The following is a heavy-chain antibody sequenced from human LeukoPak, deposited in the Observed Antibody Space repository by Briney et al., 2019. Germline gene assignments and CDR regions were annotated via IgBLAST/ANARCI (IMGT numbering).Heavy chain of an antibody. CDR1: GFTFSSYA. CDR3: ARSRGRELQSLDY. V-gene: IGHV3-30-3*01. Sequence: GGSLRLSCAASGFTFSSYAMHWVRQAPGKGLEWVAVISYDGSNKYYADSVKGRFTISRDNSKNTLYLQMNSLRAEDTAVYYCARSRGRELQSLDYWGQGTLVTVSS. CDR2: ISYDGSNK. J-gene: IGHJ4*02. D-gene: IGHD1-26*01.